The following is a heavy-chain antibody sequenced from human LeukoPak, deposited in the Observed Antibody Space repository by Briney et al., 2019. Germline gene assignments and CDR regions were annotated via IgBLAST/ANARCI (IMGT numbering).Heavy chain of an antibody. CDR1: GGSISSYY. J-gene: IGHJ4*02. D-gene: IGHD6-6*01. V-gene: IGHV4-59*12. CDR2: IYYSGST. CDR3: ASGSSSSGRFDY. Sequence: PSETLSLTCTVSGGSISSYYWSWIRQPPGKGLEWIGHIYYSGSTYYNPSLKSRVTISVDTSKNQFSLKLSSVTAADTAVYYCASGSSSSGRFDYWGQGTLVTVSS.